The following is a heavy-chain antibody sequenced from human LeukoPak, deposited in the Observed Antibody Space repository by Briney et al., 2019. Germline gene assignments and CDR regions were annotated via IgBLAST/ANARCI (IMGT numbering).Heavy chain of an antibody. V-gene: IGHV1-46*01. CDR2: INPSGGST. J-gene: IGHJ6*02. CDR1: GYTFTSYY. CDR3: ARGRVAAAGTTWYYGMDV. D-gene: IGHD6-13*01. Sequence: ASVKVSCKASGYTFTSYYMHWVRQAPGQGLEWMGIINPSGGSTSYAQKFQGRVTMTRDTSTSTVYMELSSLRSEDTAVYYCARGRVAAAGTTWYYGMDVWGQGTTVTVSS.